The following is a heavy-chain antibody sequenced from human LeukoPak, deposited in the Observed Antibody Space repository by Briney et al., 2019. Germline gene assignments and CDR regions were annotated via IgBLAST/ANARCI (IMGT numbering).Heavy chain of an antibody. Sequence: TPSETLSLTCTVSGDSISRSTYYWAWIRQPPGKGLEWIGSVYYGRSPYFNPSLESRGTISVDTSKNHFSLKMSSVTAADTAVYYCARSSGTGTFSYWGQGTLVTVSS. J-gene: IGHJ4*02. CDR1: GDSISRSTYY. CDR2: VYYGRSP. V-gene: IGHV4-39*02. CDR3: ARSSGTGTFSY. D-gene: IGHD6-25*01.